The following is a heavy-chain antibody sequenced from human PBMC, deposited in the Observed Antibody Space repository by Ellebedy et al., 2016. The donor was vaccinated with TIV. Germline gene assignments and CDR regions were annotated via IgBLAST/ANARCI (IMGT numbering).Heavy chain of an antibody. CDR1: GFTYTNYW. CDR3: ARTGDDY. V-gene: IGHV3-7*01. D-gene: IGHD3-10*01. CDR2: INQDGSEK. J-gene: IGHJ4*02. Sequence: GGSLRLSCAASGFTYTNYWMTSVRPAPGRGLEWVANINQDGSEKDYVDSVKGRFTISRDNAKNSLYLQMNSLRADDTAVYYCARTGDDYWGQGTLVTVSS.